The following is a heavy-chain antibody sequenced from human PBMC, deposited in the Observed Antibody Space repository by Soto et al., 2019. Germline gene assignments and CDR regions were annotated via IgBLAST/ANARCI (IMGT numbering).Heavy chain of an antibody. J-gene: IGHJ6*02. CDR1: GFTSSSYA. CDR3: ARDMSGGTYNYYYGMDV. CDR2: ISGSGSPT. Sequence: GGSLRLSCAASGFTSSSYAMTWVRQAPGRGLEWVSAISGSGSPTYYADSVKGRFTISRDNSKNTLYLQMNSLRADDTAVYYCARDMSGGTYNYYYGMDVWGQGTTVTVS. D-gene: IGHD1-26*01. V-gene: IGHV3-23*01.